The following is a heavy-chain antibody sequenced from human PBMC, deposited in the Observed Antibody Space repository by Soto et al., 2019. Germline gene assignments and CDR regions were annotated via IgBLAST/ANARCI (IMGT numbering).Heavy chain of an antibody. D-gene: IGHD6-19*01. CDR3: GRANSSGSPIDS. V-gene: IGHV4-4*02. Sequence: QVQLQQSGPGLVEPSWTLSLTCAVSGGSVNSPNWWNWVRQPPETGLEWIGEMHHSGSSNYNPSLKTRLTLSVDKSNNELSMNLNSVTAADTAIYYCGRANSSGSPIDSWGQGILVTVSS. CDR2: MHHSGSS. CDR1: GGSVNSPNW. J-gene: IGHJ4*02.